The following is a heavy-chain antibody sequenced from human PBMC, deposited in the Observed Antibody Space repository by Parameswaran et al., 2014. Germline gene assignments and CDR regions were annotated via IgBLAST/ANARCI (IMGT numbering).Heavy chain of an antibody. J-gene: IGHJ4*02. V-gene: IGHV3-23*01. Sequence: GGSLRLSCAASGFTFRSHALAWVRQAPGKGLEWVAGISGGGSPYYPDSVKGRFIISRDNSKNTVDLQMNSLRAGDTALYFCVRQPREWLRGGYFDAWGRGTLVTVSS. D-gene: IGHD5-12*01. CDR3: VRQPREWLRGGYFDA. CDR2: ISGGGSP. CDR1: GFTFRSHA.